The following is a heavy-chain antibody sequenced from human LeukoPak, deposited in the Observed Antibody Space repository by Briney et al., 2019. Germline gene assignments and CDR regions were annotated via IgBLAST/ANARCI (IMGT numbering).Heavy chain of an antibody. CDR2: IWYDGSNK. V-gene: IGHV3-33*01. D-gene: IGHD6-13*01. CDR3: ASWYSSSWRIDY. Sequence: GGSLRLSCAASGFTFSSYGMHWVRQAPCKGLEWVAVIWYDGSNKYYADSVKGRFTISRDNSKNTLYLQMNSLRAEDTAVYYCASWYSSSWRIDYWGQGTLVTVSS. CDR1: GFTFSSYG. J-gene: IGHJ4*02.